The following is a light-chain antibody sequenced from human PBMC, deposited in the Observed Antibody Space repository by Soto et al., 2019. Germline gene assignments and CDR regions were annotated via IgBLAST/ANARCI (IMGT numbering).Light chain of an antibody. Sequence: EILLTQSPGTLSLSPGEGATLSCRASQSVRNSYLAWYQQKPGQAPRLLIYGASGRATGIPDRFSGSGSGTDFTLTISRLEPEDFAVYYCQQYGSSPYTFGQGTKLEI. CDR3: QQYGSSPYT. CDR2: GAS. CDR1: QSVRNSY. J-gene: IGKJ2*01. V-gene: IGKV3-20*01.